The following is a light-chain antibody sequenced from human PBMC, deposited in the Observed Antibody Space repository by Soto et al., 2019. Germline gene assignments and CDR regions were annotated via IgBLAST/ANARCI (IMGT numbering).Light chain of an antibody. CDR2: ATD. CDR3: SARDDNLQQWL. CDR1: SSNIGSNT. J-gene: IGLJ3*02. Sequence: QSVLTQPPSASGTPGQRVTISCSGSSSNIGSNTVNWYQQLPGTAPKLLIYATDQRPSGVPDRFSGSKSGTSASLAISGLQSEDEADYYCSARDDNLQQWLFGGGTKLTVL. V-gene: IGLV1-44*01.